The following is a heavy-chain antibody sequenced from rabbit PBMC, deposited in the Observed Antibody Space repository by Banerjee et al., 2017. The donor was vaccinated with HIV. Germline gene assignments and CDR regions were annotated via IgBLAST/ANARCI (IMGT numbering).Heavy chain of an antibody. J-gene: IGHJ4*01. V-gene: IGHV1S7*01. CDR1: GFSLSSYY. Sequence: QLKETGGGLVQPDESLTLTCTGSGFSLSSYYMSWVRQAPGKGLEWIGIVYADSGNTDYASWVNGRFTISSDNAQNTVDLRMNSLTAADTATYFCARAYNSGWGASRYFHLWGPGTLVTVS. CDR3: ARAYNSGWGASRYFHL. CDR2: VYADSGNT. D-gene: IGHD4-1*01.